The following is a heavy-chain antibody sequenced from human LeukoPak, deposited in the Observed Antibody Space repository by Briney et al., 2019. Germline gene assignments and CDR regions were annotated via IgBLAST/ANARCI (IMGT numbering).Heavy chain of an antibody. Sequence: GASVKVSCKASGYTFTSYDINWVRQATGQGLEWMRWMNPNSGNTGYAQKFQGRVTMTRNTSISTAYMKLSSLRSEDTAVYYCARVLGKGKYSYRYWGQGTLVTVSS. CDR3: ARVLGKGKYSYRY. CDR1: GYTFTSYD. V-gene: IGHV1-8*01. CDR2: MNPNSGNT. D-gene: IGHD5-18*01. J-gene: IGHJ4*02.